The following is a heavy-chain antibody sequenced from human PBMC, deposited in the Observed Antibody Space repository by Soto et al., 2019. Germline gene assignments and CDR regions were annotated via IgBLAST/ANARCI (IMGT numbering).Heavy chain of an antibody. V-gene: IGHV3-23*01. CDR1: GFTFTSYA. D-gene: IGHD2-21*01. Sequence: EVQLLESGGGLVQPGGSLRLSCAASGFTFTSYALSWVRQAPGKGLEWVSVISGTGRSTYYAESVKGRFTISRDNAKNSLYLQMDNLRADDTALYYCAKDTKASIVDSWGQGIQVTVSS. CDR3: AKDTKASIVDS. J-gene: IGHJ4*02. CDR2: ISGTGRST.